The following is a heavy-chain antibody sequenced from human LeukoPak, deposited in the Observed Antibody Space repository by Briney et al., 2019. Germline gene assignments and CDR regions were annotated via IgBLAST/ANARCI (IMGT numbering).Heavy chain of an antibody. Sequence: GGSLRLSCAASGFTFSSYSMNWVRQAPGKGLEWVSSISSSSSYIYYADSVKGRFTISRDNAKNSLYLQMNSLRAEDTAVYYCARVRGSIAAASNWGQGTLVTVSS. J-gene: IGHJ4*02. CDR1: GFTFSSYS. CDR2: ISSSSSYI. V-gene: IGHV3-21*01. CDR3: ARVRGSIAAASN. D-gene: IGHD6-13*01.